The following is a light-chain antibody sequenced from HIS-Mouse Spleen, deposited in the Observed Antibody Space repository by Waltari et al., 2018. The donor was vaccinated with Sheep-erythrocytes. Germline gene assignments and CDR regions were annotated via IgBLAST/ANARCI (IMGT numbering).Light chain of an antibody. V-gene: IGLV2-11*01. J-gene: IGLJ1*01. Sequence: QSALTQPRSVSGSPGQSVTISCTGTSSDVGGYNYVSWYQQHPGKAPKLMIYDFSKRTSGFLDRFSGSKYGNTAYLTISGLQAEDEADYYCCSYAGSYNHVFATGTNVTVL. CDR2: DFS. CDR3: CSYAGSYNHV. CDR1: SSDVGGYNY.